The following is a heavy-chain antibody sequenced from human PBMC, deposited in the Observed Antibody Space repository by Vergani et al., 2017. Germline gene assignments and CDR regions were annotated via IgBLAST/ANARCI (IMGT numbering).Heavy chain of an antibody. Sequence: EVHLLESGGGLVQPGGSLRLSCAASGFTVSSNYMSWVRQAPGKGLEWVSVIYSGGSTYYADSVKGRFTISRDDSKNTVYLQINSLRAEDTAFYYCADLYGDDGFSPFWGQGTLVTVSS. J-gene: IGHJ4*02. V-gene: IGHV3-53*01. CDR1: GFTVSSNY. CDR3: ADLYGDDGFSPF. CDR2: IYSGGST. D-gene: IGHD2-21*01.